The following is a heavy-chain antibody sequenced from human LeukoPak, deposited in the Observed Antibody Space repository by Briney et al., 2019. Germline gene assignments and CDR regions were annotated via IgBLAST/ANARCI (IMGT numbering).Heavy chain of an antibody. CDR3: ARQTGYGDYIDH. V-gene: IGHV4-30-4*07. D-gene: IGHD4-17*01. Sequence: PSETLSLTCAVSGASISSTGYSWSWIRQPPGKGLEWIGYMDDSGKTYYTSSLRGRVTISVDTSKNQFSLKVSSVTAADTAVYYCARQTGYGDYIDHWGQGTLVTVSS. CDR1: GASISSTGYS. CDR2: MDDSGKT. J-gene: IGHJ4*02.